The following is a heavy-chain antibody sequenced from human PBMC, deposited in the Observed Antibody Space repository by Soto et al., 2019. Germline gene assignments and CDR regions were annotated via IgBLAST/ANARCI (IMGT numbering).Heavy chain of an antibody. CDR3: ARHGGYCSSTSCYMSHDHYYGMDV. J-gene: IGHJ6*02. D-gene: IGHD2-2*02. CDR2: IDPSDSYT. V-gene: IGHV5-10-1*01. CDR1: GYSFTSYW. Sequence: LKISCKGSGYSFTSYWISWVRQMPGKGLEWMGRIDPSDSYTNYSPSFQGHVTISADKPISTAYLQWSSLKASDTAMYYCARHGGYCSSTSCYMSHDHYYGMDVWGQGTTVTVSS.